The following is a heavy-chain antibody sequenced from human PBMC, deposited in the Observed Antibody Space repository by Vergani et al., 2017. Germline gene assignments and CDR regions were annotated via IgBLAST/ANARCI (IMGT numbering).Heavy chain of an antibody. D-gene: IGHD5-12*01. Sequence: QVQLQESGPGLVKSSETLSLTCSVSFDSIRNLYCNWIRQPPGKGLEWIGSIHYSENTNYNPSLKTRVTISVDTSKNQLSLTLTSVTAADTAVYYCASGTHSGQSADRWGQGILVTVTS. J-gene: IGHJ5*02. CDR1: FDSIRNLY. V-gene: IGHV4-59*11. CDR3: ASGTHSGQSADR. CDR2: IHYSENT.